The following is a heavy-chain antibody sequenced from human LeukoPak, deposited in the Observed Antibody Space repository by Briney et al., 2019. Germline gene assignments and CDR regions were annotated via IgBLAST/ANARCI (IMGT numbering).Heavy chain of an antibody. J-gene: IGHJ6*02. CDR2: IIPILGIA. CDR3: ARELGSSIYYYYAMDV. Sequence: SVKVSCTASGGTFSSYAISWVRQAPGQGLEWMGRIIPILGIANYAQKFQGRVTITADKSTSTAYMELSSLRSEDTAVYYCARELGSSIYYYYAMDVWGQGTTVTVSS. D-gene: IGHD6-6*01. CDR1: GGTFSSYA. V-gene: IGHV1-69*04.